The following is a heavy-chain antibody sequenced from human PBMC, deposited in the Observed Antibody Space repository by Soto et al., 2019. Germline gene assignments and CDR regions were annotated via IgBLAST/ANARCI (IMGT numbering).Heavy chain of an antibody. J-gene: IGHJ4*02. D-gene: IGHD5-18*01. V-gene: IGHV5-51*01. CDR3: ARQLYSYGFIDY. CDR1: GNSFTRYW. CDR2: IYPGDSDT. Sequence: GESLTIPCTCSGNSFTRYWIGWVRQMPGKGLEWMGIIYPGDSDTRYSPSFQGQVTISADKSISTAYLQWSSLKASDTAMYYCARQLYSYGFIDYWGQGTLVTAPQ.